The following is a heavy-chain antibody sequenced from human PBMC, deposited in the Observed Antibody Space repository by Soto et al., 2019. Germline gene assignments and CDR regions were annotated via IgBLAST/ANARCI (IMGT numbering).Heavy chain of an antibody. J-gene: IGHJ6*02. CDR3: ATTYPGKEVIPSYDYYGMDV. D-gene: IGHD2-21*01. CDR1: GDSVSSYW. V-gene: IGHV5-10-1*01. CDR2: IDPSDSYT. Sequence: VKALTISGKRPGDSVSSYWSSPVRQMTGKGLEWMGRIDPSDSYTNYSPSFQGHVTISADKSISTAYLQWSSLKASDTAMYYCATTYPGKEVIPSYDYYGMDVWGQGTTVTVSS.